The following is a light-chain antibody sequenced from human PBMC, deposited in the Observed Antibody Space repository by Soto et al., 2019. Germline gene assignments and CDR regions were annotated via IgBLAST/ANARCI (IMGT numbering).Light chain of an antibody. Sequence: ETLLTQSPDTLSLSPGARATLSSRASQSVTTIYFGWYQQKPGQAPRLLIYGTSNRAHGIPDRFSGSGSGTDFTLTISRLEPEDFAVYYCKQYGSTPITVGKGTRLAIK. CDR1: QSVTTIY. J-gene: IGKJ5*01. V-gene: IGKV3-20*01. CDR2: GTS. CDR3: KQYGSTPIT.